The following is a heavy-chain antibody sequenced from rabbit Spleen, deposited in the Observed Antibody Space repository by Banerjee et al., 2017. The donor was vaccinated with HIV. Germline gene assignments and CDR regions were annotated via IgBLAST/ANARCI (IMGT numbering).Heavy chain of an antibody. CDR3: ARDTATSFSTYGMDL. D-gene: IGHD1-1*01. CDR2: TVGGRSTFT. Sequence: QSLEESGGGLVQPEGSLTLTCKASGFSFSSNDYMCWVRQAPGKGLEWIACTVGGRSTFTYYASWVNGRFTISKASSTTVTLQMTSLTAADTATYFCARDTATSFSTYGMDLWGQGTLVTVS. J-gene: IGHJ6*01. CDR1: GFSFSSNDY. V-gene: IGHV1S40*01.